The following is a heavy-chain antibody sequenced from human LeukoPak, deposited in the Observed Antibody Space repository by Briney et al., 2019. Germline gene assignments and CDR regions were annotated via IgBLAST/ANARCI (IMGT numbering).Heavy chain of an antibody. J-gene: IGHJ5*02. Sequence: PSETLSLTSTVSGDSVSSSNFFWGWIREPPGKGLEWIGSFHYSGSTFYNPSLKSRVTISVDTSKNHFSLKLTSVTAADSAVYYCVTHEYEVFPPANWIDPCGQGTLVTVSS. CDR1: GDSVSSSNFF. CDR2: FHYSGST. D-gene: IGHD6-6*01. CDR3: VTHEYEVFPPANWIDP. V-gene: IGHV4-39*02.